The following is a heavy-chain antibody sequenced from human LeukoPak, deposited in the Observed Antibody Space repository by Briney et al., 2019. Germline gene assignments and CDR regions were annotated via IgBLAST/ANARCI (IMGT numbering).Heavy chain of an antibody. D-gene: IGHD1-1*01. J-gene: IGHJ4*02. CDR1: GFTFSDYY. CDR3: ARCTTGRTFGSLREIKKSREIDY. V-gene: IGHV3-11*04. Sequence: PGGSLRLSCAASGFTFSDYYMSWIRQAPGKGLEWVSYISSSGSTTYYADSVKGRFTISRDNSRNTVYLQMNSLRAEDTAVYYCARCTTGRTFGSLREIKKSREIDYWGQGTLVTVSS. CDR2: ISSSGSTT.